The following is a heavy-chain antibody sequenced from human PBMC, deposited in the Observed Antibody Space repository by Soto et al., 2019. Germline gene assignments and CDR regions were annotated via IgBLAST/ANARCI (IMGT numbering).Heavy chain of an antibody. Sequence: PGGSLRLSCAASGFTFSSYAMHWVRQAPGKGLEWVAVISYDGSNKYYADSVKGRFTISRDNSKNTLYLQMNSLRAEDTAVYYCARRTYYDSSGYSFWGQGTPVTVSS. D-gene: IGHD3-22*01. CDR1: GFTFSSYA. J-gene: IGHJ4*02. V-gene: IGHV3-30-3*01. CDR3: ARRTYYDSSGYSF. CDR2: ISYDGSNK.